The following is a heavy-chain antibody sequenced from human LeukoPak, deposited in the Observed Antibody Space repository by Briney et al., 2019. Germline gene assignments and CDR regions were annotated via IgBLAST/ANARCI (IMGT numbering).Heavy chain of an antibody. Sequence: SETLSLTCTVSGDSISSGDYYWSWLRQPPGKGLEWIGYIYYSGSTYYNPSLKSRVTISVDTSKNQFSLKLSSVTAADTAVYYCARYYSGGYDLDYWGQGTLVTVSS. CDR3: ARYYSGGYDLDY. D-gene: IGHD5-12*01. CDR2: IYYSGST. V-gene: IGHV4-30-4*01. CDR1: GDSISSGDYY. J-gene: IGHJ4*02.